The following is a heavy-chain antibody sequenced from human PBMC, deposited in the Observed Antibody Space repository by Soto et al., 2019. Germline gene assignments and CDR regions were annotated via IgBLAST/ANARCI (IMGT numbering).Heavy chain of an antibody. CDR1: GFTFSSYA. CDR2: ISGSDDST. Sequence: EVQLLESGGGLVQPGESLRLSCAASGFTFSSYAMGWVRQAPGKGLEWVSVISGSDDSTYYADSVKGRFTISRDNSKNTLYLQMNSLRAEDTAVYYSAKRSSSSTFDYWGQGTLVTVSS. J-gene: IGHJ4*02. V-gene: IGHV3-23*01. CDR3: AKRSSSSTFDY. D-gene: IGHD6-6*01.